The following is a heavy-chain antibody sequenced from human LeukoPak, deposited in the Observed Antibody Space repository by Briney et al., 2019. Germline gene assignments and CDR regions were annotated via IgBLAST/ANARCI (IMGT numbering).Heavy chain of an antibody. J-gene: IGHJ4*02. Sequence: SETLSLTCTVSGXSIRTYYGSWIRQPAGKGLEWIGRISASGNTDHNPSLKSRVTMSVDTSKNQVSLNLNSVTAADTAVYYCASSLYYYTSGAGFDYWGQGTLVTV. CDR3: ASSLYYYTSGAGFDY. V-gene: IGHV4-4*07. CDR1: GXSIRTYY. CDR2: ISASGNT. D-gene: IGHD3-10*01.